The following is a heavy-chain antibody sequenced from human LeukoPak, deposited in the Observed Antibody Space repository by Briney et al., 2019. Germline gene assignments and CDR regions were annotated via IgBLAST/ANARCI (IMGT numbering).Heavy chain of an antibody. CDR3: ARDRLILGAFDI. Sequence: PGGSLRLSCAASGFTFSSYAMSWVRQAPGKGLEWVSSISSSSSYIYYADSVKGRFTISRDNAKNSLYLQMNSLRAEDTAVYYCARDRLILGAFDIWGQGTMVTVSS. CDR1: GFTFSSYA. CDR2: ISSSSSYI. J-gene: IGHJ3*02. D-gene: IGHD2-8*02. V-gene: IGHV3-21*01.